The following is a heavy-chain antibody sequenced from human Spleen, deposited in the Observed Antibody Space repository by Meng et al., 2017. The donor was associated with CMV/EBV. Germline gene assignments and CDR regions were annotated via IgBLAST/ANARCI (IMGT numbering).Heavy chain of an antibody. CDR3: AKDPSIAARPFDP. D-gene: IGHD6-6*01. J-gene: IGHJ5*02. CDR2: ISAYNGNT. Sequence: KACGGTFSSYAISWVRQAPGQGLEWMGWISAYNGNTNYAKKLQGRITMTTDTSKSTAYMELRSLRSDETAVYYCAKDPSIAARPFDPWGQGTLVTVSS. CDR1: GGTFSSYA. V-gene: IGHV1-18*01.